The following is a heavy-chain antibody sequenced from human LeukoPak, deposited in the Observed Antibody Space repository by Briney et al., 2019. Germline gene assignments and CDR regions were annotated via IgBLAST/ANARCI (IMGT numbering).Heavy chain of an antibody. CDR2: ISSSGSTI. Sequence: PGGSLRLSCAASGFTFSSYEMNWVRQAPGKGLEWVSYISSSGSTIYYADSVKGRFTISRDNAKNSLYLQMNSLRAEDTAVYYCAREGIAAAGGDFDYWGQGTLVTVSS. J-gene: IGHJ4*02. CDR1: GFTFSSYE. CDR3: AREGIAAAGGDFDY. D-gene: IGHD6-13*01. V-gene: IGHV3-48*03.